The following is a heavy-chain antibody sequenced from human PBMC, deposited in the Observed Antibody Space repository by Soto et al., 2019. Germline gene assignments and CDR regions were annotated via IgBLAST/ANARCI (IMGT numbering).Heavy chain of an antibody. D-gene: IGHD6-19*01. J-gene: IGHJ4*02. CDR3: ATGQVAGPQADAAYLEY. Sequence: PSETLSLTCSVSGYSFSSGDFYWSWIRQHPGKGLEWLGFIDPTGGDHYNPSLKSRLNILIDTSNNQFSLRLNSVTAADTAVYYCATGQVAGPQADAAYLEYWGLGLLVTVPQ. CDR2: IDPTGGD. CDR1: GYSFSSGDFY. V-gene: IGHV4-31*03.